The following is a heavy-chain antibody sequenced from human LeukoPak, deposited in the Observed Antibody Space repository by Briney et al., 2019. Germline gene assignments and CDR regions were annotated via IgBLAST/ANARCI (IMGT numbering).Heavy chain of an antibody. V-gene: IGHV3-23*01. Sequence: PGGSLRLSCAASDFDFSSHAMTWVRQAPGKGLEWVSSTVSRGTTQYADSVKGRFTVSRDTSKNTLYLQMNSLRADDTAVYYCAKCSTSAYTTGWCNWIDPWGQGTLVTVSS. CDR1: DFDFSSHA. CDR3: AKCSTSAYTTGWCNWIDP. J-gene: IGHJ5*02. D-gene: IGHD6-19*01. CDR2: TVSRGTT.